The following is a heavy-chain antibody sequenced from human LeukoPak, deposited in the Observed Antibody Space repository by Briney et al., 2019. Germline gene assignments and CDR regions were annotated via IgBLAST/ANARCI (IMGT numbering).Heavy chain of an antibody. CDR1: GFTFSSYA. Sequence: GGSLRLSCAASGFTFSSYAMSWVRQAPGKGLEWVSAISGSGGSTYYADSVKGRFTISRDNPKNTLYLQMNSLRAEDTAVYYCAKREYQLLYSDWFDPWGQGTLVTVSS. D-gene: IGHD2-2*02. J-gene: IGHJ5*02. CDR3: AKREYQLLYSDWFDP. CDR2: ISGSGGST. V-gene: IGHV3-23*01.